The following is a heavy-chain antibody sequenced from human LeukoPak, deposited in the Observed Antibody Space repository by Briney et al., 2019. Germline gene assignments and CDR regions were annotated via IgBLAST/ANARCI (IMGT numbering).Heavy chain of an antibody. V-gene: IGHV3-30*03. CDR1: GFTFSSYG. CDR2: ISYDGSNK. D-gene: IGHD3-22*01. CDR3: ASHDRSDAFDI. J-gene: IGHJ3*02. Sequence: GGSLRLSCAASGFTFSSYGMHWVRQAPGKGLEWVAVISYDGSNKYYADSVKGRFTISRDNSKNTLYLQMNSLRAEDTAVYYCASHDRSDAFDIWGQGTMATVSS.